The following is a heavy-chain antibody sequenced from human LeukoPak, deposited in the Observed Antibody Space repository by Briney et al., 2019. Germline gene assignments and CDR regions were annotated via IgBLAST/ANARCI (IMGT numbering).Heavy chain of an antibody. CDR1: GYSISRAYS. V-gene: IGHV4-38-2*02. CDR2: LYDSGSS. Sequence: SETLSLTCSVSGYSISRAYSWGWVRQPPGKGLEWIGSLYDSGSSYYNPSLKSRVTLSVDTSKNQFSLKLSSVTAADTAVYYCARGRHSVTSYYYYYMDVWGKGTTVTVSS. D-gene: IGHD4-11*01. CDR3: ARGRHSVTSYYYYYMDV. J-gene: IGHJ6*03.